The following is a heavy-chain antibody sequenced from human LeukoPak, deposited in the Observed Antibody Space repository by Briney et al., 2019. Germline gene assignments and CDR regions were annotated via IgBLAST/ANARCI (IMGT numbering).Heavy chain of an antibody. V-gene: IGHV1-2*02. D-gene: IGHD2-2*01. CDR1: GYTFTGYY. J-gene: IGHJ5*02. Sequence: ASVKVSCKASGYTFTGYYMHWVRQAPGQGLEWMGWINPNSGGTNYAQKFQGGVTMTRDTSISTAYMELSRLRSDDTAVYFCARAGAYCSSTSCYFNWFDPWGQGTLVTVSS. CDR2: INPNSGGT. CDR3: ARAGAYCSSTSCYFNWFDP.